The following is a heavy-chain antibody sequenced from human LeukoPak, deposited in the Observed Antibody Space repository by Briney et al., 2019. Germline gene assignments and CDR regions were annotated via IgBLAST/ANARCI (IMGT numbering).Heavy chain of an antibody. D-gene: IGHD2/OR15-2a*01. Sequence: SETLSLTCTISGGSISTYYWGWIRQPPGKGLEWIGYIYYSGNTNYNPSLKSRVTMSVETSKNQFSLKLSSVTAADTAVYYCAGHHPRNTVDFWGQGTLVTVSS. CDR3: AGHHPRNTVDF. V-gene: IGHV4-59*08. CDR2: IYYSGNT. J-gene: IGHJ4*02. CDR1: GGSISTYY.